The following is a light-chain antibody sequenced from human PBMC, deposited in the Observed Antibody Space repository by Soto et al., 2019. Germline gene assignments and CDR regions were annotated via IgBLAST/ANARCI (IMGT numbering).Light chain of an antibody. Sequence: EIVLMQSPATLSLSPGERATLSCRASQSVSSYLAWYQQKPGQAPRLLIYDASNRATGIPARFSGSGSGTDFTLTISSLEPEDFAVYYCQQRSNWPPLTFGGGTKVEIK. CDR2: DAS. J-gene: IGKJ4*01. V-gene: IGKV3-11*01. CDR3: QQRSNWPPLT. CDR1: QSVSSY.